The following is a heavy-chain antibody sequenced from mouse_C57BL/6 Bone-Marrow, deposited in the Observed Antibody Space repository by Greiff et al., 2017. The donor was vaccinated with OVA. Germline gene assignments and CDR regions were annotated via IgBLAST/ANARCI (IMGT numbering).Heavy chain of an antibody. J-gene: IGHJ4*01. V-gene: IGHV5-12*01. CDR3: ARHGGFLYYYAMDY. CDR2: ISNGGGST. CDR1: GFTFSDYY. Sequence: DVKLVESGGGLVQPGGSLKLSCAASGFTFSDYYMYWVRQTPEKRLEWVAYISNGGGSTYYPDTVKGRFTISRDNAKNTLYLQMSRLKSEDTAMYYCARHGGFLYYYAMDYWGQGTSVTVSS.